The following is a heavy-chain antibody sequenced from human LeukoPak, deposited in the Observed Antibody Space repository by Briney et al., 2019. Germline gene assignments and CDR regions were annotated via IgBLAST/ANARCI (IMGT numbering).Heavy chain of an antibody. D-gene: IGHD6-13*01. Sequence: KSGGSLRLSCAAPGFTFSSYAMNRVRQAPGKGLEWVSSITTSSSYIYYADSVKGRFTISRDDAKNSLYLQMNSLRAEDTAVYYCARDPAAAGTVWFDPWGQGTLVTVSS. CDR1: GFTFSSYA. CDR2: ITTSSSYI. CDR3: ARDPAAAGTVWFDP. J-gene: IGHJ5*02. V-gene: IGHV3-21*01.